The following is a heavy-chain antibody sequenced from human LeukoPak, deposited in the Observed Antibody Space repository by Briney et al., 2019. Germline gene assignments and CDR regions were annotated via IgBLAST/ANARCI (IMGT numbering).Heavy chain of an antibody. CDR3: TKDYDTVGYYSSDY. D-gene: IGHD3-22*01. V-gene: IGHV3-23*01. J-gene: IGHJ4*02. Sequence: PGGSLRLSCAVSGFTFSDYAMSWVRQVPGKGLEWVSTLSGSGTTTFYANSVKGRFTISRDSSKNTLYLQMNSLRAADTALYYCTKDYDTVGYYSSDYWGQGTLVTVSS. CDR2: LSGSGTTT. CDR1: GFTFSDYA.